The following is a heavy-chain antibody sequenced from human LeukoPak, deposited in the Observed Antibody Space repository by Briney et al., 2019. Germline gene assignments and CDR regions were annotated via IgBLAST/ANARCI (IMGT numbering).Heavy chain of an antibody. CDR1: GFTSRSYA. CDR2: ISNSGRNT. J-gene: IGHJ4*02. CDR3: SNWVEGARPSLDY. V-gene: IGHV3-23*01. D-gene: IGHD6-6*01. Sequence: GGSLRLSCSASGFTSRSYAMAWVRQAPGTGLGWVSAISNSGRNTYYADSVKGRFTISRDNSKNTLYLEMNSLRAEDTAVYYCSNWVEGARPSLDYWGQGALVTVSS.